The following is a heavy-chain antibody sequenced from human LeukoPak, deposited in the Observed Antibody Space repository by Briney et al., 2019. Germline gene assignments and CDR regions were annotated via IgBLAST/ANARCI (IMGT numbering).Heavy chain of an antibody. CDR3: ATSPSGWYFDY. J-gene: IGHJ4*02. V-gene: IGHV3-30*03. D-gene: IGHD6-19*01. CDR2: ISYDGSNK. Sequence: GGSLRLSCAASGFTFSSYGMHWVRQAPGKGLEWVAVISYDGSNKYYADSVKGRFTISRDNAKNSLYLQMNSLRAEDTAVYYCATSPSGWYFDYWGQGTLVTVSS. CDR1: GFTFSSYG.